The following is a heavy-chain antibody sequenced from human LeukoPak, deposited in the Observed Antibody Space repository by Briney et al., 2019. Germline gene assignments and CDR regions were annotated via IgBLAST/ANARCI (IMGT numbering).Heavy chain of an antibody. J-gene: IGHJ4*02. D-gene: IGHD3-10*01. Sequence: SETLSLTCTVSGGSISSYYWSWLRQPPGKGLEWIGEINHSGSTNYNPSLKSRVTISVDTSKNQFSLKLSSVTAADTAVYYCARGLPPPTELLWFGELAYYFDYWGQGTLVTVSS. CDR2: INHSGST. CDR3: ARGLPPPTELLWFGELAYYFDY. CDR1: GGSISSYY. V-gene: IGHV4-34*01.